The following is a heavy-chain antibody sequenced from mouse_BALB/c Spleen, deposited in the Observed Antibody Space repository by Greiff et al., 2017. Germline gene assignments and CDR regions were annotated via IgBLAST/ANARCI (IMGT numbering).Heavy chain of an antibody. D-gene: IGHD2-14*01. CDR2: ISDGGSYT. Sequence: EVMLVESGGGLVKPGGSLKLSCAASGFTFSDYYMYWVRQTPEKRLEWVATISDGGSYTYYPDSVKGRFTISRDNAKNNLYLQMSSLKSEDTAMYYCARGVRRNAMDYWGQGTSVTVSS. CDR3: ARGVRRNAMDY. CDR1: GFTFSDYY. J-gene: IGHJ4*01. V-gene: IGHV5-4*02.